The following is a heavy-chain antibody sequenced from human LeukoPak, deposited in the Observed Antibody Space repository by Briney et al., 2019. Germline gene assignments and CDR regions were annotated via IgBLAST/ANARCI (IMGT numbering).Heavy chain of an antibody. J-gene: IGHJ6*02. Sequence: GGSLRLSCAASGFTFSSYAMHWVRQAPGKGLEWVAVISYDGSNKYYADSVKGRFTISRDNSKNTLYLQMNSLRAEDTAVYYCARDPFERYYYYYGMDVWGQGTTVTVSS. CDR1: GFTFSSYA. CDR2: ISYDGSNK. CDR3: ARDPFERYYYYYGMDV. V-gene: IGHV3-30*04.